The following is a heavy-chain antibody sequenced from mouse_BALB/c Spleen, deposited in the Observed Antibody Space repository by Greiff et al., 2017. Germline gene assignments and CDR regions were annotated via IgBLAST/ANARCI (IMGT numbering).Heavy chain of an antibody. J-gene: IGHJ4*01. V-gene: IGHV2-6-7*01. Sequence: VMLVESGPGLVAPSQSLSITCTVSGFSLTGYGVNWVRQPPGKGLEWLGMIWGDGSTDYNSALKSRLSISKDNSKSQVFLKMNSLQTDDTARYYCARETTATRSAMDYWGQGTSVTVSS. CDR2: IWGDGST. D-gene: IGHD1-2*01. CDR1: GFSLTGYG. CDR3: ARETTATRSAMDY.